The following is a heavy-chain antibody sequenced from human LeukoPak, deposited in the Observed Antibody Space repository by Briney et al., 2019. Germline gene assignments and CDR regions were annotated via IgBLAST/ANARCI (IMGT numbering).Heavy chain of an antibody. CDR2: IYYSGST. V-gene: IGHV4-39*01. Sequence: SETLSLTCTVSGGSISSNNYYWGWIRQPPGKGLEWIGSIYYSGSTYYNPSLKSRVTISVDTSKNQFSLKLSSVTAADTAVYYCARQGWFGELLSPLDYWGQGTLVTVSS. CDR1: GGSISSNNYY. CDR3: ARQGWFGELLSPLDY. D-gene: IGHD3-10*01. J-gene: IGHJ4*02.